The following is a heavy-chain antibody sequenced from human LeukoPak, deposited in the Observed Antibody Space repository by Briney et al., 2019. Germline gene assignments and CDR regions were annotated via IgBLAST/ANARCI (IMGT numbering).Heavy chain of an antibody. CDR2: INPNSGGT. V-gene: IGHV1-2*02. J-gene: IGHJ4*02. CDR1: GYTFTGCY. CDR3: ARDLQWGYDSSGYYYGTFDY. Sequence: ASVKVSCKASGYTFTGCYMHWVRQAPGQGLEWMGWINPNSGGTNYAQKFQGRVTMTRDTSISTAYMELSRLRSDDTAVYYCARDLQWGYDSSGYYYGTFDYWGQGTLVTVSS. D-gene: IGHD3-22*01.